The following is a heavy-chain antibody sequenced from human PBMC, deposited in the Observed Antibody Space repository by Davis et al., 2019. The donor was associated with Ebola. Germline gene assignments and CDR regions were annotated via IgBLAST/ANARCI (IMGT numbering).Heavy chain of an antibody. CDR2: IWFDGRNA. Sequence: GESLKLSCVASGLTFSRYGMHWVRQTPGKGLEWVAFIWFDGRNAHYIDSVKGRFTISRDNSKNSLYLQMNSLRPEDTAMYYCAKDPGGHTGESDYWGQGTLVIVSS. CDR3: AKDPGGHTGESDY. D-gene: IGHD2-8*02. V-gene: IGHV3-30*02. CDR1: GLTFSRYG. J-gene: IGHJ4*02.